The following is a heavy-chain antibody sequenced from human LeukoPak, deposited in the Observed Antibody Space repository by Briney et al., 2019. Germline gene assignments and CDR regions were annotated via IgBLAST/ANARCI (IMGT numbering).Heavy chain of an antibody. D-gene: IGHD6-13*01. V-gene: IGHV3-23*01. CDR3: AKDSPGYASSWYEDN. CDR1: GFIFSSYA. Sequence: GGSLRLSCAGSGFIFSSYAVSWVRQAPRKGLEWVSVIGGSGADTFYAESVKGRFIISRDTPKNKVYLQLNSLRAEDTAVYYCAKDSPGYASSWYEDNWGQGTLVTVAS. J-gene: IGHJ4*02. CDR2: IGGSGADT.